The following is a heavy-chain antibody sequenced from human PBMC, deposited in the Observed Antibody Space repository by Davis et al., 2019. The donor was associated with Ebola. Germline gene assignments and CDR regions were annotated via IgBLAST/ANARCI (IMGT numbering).Heavy chain of an antibody. CDR2: MNPNSGAT. V-gene: IGHV1-8*01. CDR3: AREKYCSSPRCNNHYGMDV. D-gene: IGHD2-2*02. J-gene: IGHJ6*02. Sequence: ASLQVSCTASGYIFMSSDIYWVRQATAQGLEWMGWMNPNSGATGYAQKFQGRVTMTRNTSMSPGYMDLRSLRSEDTAVYYCAREKYCSSPRCNNHYGMDVWGQGTTVTV. CDR1: GYIFMSSD.